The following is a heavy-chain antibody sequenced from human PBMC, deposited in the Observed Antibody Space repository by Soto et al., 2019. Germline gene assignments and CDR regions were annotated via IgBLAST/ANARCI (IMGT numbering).Heavy chain of an antibody. D-gene: IGHD2-15*01. J-gene: IGHJ6*03. Sequence: GGSLRLSCTASGFTFGDYAMSWFRQAPGKGLEWVGFIRSKAYGGTTEYAASVKGRFTISRDDSKSIAYLQMNSLKTEDTAVYYCTRDVVEGLSYYYYYYMDVWGKGTTVTVSS. CDR2: IRSKAYGGTT. V-gene: IGHV3-49*03. CDR3: TRDVVEGLSYYYYYYMDV. CDR1: GFTFGDYA.